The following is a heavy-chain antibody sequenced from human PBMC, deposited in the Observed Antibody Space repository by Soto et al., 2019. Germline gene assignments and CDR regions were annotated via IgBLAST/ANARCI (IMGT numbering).Heavy chain of an antibody. V-gene: IGHV3-53*01. D-gene: IGHD3-3*01. Sequence: GGSLRLSCAAAGLTVSSNYMSWVRQAPGKGLEWVSVIYSGGSTYYADSVKGRFTISRDNSKNTLYLQMNSLRAEDTAVYYCARDRTDYDFWSGYYGPIDYYGMDVWGQGTTVTVSS. J-gene: IGHJ6*02. CDR3: ARDRTDYDFWSGYYGPIDYYGMDV. CDR2: IYSGGST. CDR1: GLTVSSNY.